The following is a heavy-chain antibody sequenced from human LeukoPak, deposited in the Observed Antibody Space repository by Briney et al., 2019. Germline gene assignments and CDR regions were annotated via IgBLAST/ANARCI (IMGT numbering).Heavy chain of an antibody. D-gene: IGHD3-9*01. CDR3: ARAPDILTGTDDAFDI. V-gene: IGHV3-72*01. CDR1: GFTFSSYS. Sequence: GGSLRLSCAASGFTFSSYSMNWVRQAPGKGLEWVGRTRNKANSYTTEYAASVKGRFTISRDDSKNSLYLQMNSLKTEDTAVYYCARAPDILTGTDDAFDIWGQGTMVTVSS. J-gene: IGHJ3*02. CDR2: TRNKANSYTT.